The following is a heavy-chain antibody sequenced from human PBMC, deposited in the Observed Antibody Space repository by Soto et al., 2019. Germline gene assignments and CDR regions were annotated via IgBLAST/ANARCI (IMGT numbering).Heavy chain of an antibody. CDR1: GFTFSSYS. D-gene: IGHD3-22*01. Sequence: GGSLRLSCATSGFTFSSYSMNWVRQAPGKGLEWISSISTTSSNVYYADSLKGRFTISRDNSKNTLYLQMNSLRAEDTAVYYCATKYYYDSSGSIGSGGQGTLVTVSS. J-gene: IGHJ4*02. CDR3: ATKYYYDSSGSIGS. CDR2: ISTTSSNV. V-gene: IGHV3-21*01.